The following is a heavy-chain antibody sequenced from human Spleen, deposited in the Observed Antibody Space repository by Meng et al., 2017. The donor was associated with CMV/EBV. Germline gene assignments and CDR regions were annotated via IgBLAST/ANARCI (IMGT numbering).Heavy chain of an antibody. Sequence: SETPSLTCTVAGYSISSGYYWGWIRQPPGKGLEWIGNIYHSGSSFYNSSLRSRVNISPDTSKNQFSLRLTSLTAADTAVYYCARDLTMVRGGSDCWGQGTLVTVSS. CDR3: ARDLTMVRGGSDC. CDR2: IYHSGSS. J-gene: IGHJ4*02. D-gene: IGHD3-10*01. V-gene: IGHV4-38-2*02. CDR1: GYSISSGYY.